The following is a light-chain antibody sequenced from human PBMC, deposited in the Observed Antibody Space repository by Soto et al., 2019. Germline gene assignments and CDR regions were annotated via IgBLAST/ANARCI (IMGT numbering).Light chain of an antibody. Sequence: DIVMTQSPDSLAVSLGERATINCKSSQSVLYTSNNKNYLAWYQQKPGQPPKLLFYWASTRESGVPDRFSGSGSGRDFTLTISSLQAEDVAVYYCQQYYSPPYAFGQGTRLEIK. CDR2: WAS. CDR3: QQYYSPPYA. V-gene: IGKV4-1*01. J-gene: IGKJ2*01. CDR1: QSVLYTSNNKNY.